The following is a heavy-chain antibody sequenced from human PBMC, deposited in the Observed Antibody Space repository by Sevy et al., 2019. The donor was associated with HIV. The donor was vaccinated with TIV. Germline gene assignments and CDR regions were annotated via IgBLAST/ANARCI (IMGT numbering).Heavy chain of an antibody. Sequence: SETLSLTCTVSGGSITGYYWSWIRQPPGKGLEWIGCIYYSGSTFYNPSLKSRVLISVDTSKNQFSLKLSSVTAADTAIYYCARAADCTGGVCYTDNWFDPWGQGTLVTVSS. CDR3: ARAADCTGGVCYTDNWFDP. CDR1: GGSITGYY. D-gene: IGHD2-8*02. J-gene: IGHJ5*02. V-gene: IGHV4-59*01. CDR2: IYYSGST.